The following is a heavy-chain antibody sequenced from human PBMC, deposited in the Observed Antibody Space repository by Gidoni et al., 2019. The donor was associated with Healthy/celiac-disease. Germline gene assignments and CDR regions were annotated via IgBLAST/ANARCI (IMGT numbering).Heavy chain of an antibody. D-gene: IGHD2-15*01. Sequence: QVQLVQSGAEVKKPGASVKVSCKASGYTFTSYYMHWVRQAPGQGLEWMGIINPSGGSTSYAQKFQGRVTMTRDTSTSTVYMELSSLRSEDTAVYYCARARPRYCSGGSCYYDYWGQGTLVTVSS. CDR1: GYTFTSYY. CDR2: INPSGGST. J-gene: IGHJ4*02. V-gene: IGHV1-46*01. CDR3: ARARPRYCSGGSCYYDY.